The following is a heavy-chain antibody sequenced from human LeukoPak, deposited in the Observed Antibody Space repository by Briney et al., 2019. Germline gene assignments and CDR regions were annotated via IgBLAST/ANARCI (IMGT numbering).Heavy chain of an antibody. CDR3: AIRRDGYLGY. J-gene: IGHJ4*02. V-gene: IGHV1-2*06. Sequence: ASVKVSCKASGYTFTGYYMHWVRQAPGQGLEWMGRINPNSGGTNYAQKFQGSVTMTRDTSISTAYMELSRLRSDDTAVYYCAIRRDGYLGYWGQGTLVTVSS. D-gene: IGHD5-24*01. CDR1: GYTFTGYY. CDR2: INPNSGGT.